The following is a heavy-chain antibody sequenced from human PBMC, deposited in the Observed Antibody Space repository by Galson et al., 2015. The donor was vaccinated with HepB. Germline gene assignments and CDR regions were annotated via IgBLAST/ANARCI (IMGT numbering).Heavy chain of an antibody. Sequence: LRLSCAASGFTFSSYSMNWVRQAPGQGLEWVSSISSSSSYIYYADSVKGRFTISRDNAKNSLYLQMNSLRAEDTAVYYCARASFREGGVGYYFDYWGQGTLVTVSS. CDR3: ARASFREGGVGYYFDY. V-gene: IGHV3-21*01. J-gene: IGHJ4*02. CDR2: ISSSSSYI. D-gene: IGHD3-10*01. CDR1: GFTFSSYS.